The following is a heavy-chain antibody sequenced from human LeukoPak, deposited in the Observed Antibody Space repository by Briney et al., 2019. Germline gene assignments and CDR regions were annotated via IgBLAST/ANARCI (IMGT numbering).Heavy chain of an antibody. CDR3: AREGIVVVPAAYYYYYMDV. V-gene: IGHV3-48*01. Sequence: QSGGSLTLSRAASGFTFSSYSMNWVRQAPGKGLEWVSYISSSSSTIYYADSVKGRFTISRDNAKNSLYLQMNSLRAEDTAVYYCAREGIVVVPAAYYYYYMDVWGKGTTVTVSS. CDR2: ISSSSSTI. D-gene: IGHD2-2*01. J-gene: IGHJ6*03. CDR1: GFTFSSYS.